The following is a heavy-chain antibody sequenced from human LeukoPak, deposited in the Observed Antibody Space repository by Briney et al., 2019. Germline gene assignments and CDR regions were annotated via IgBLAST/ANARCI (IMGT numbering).Heavy chain of an antibody. V-gene: IGHV4-59*12. CDR1: GGSISRYY. Sequence: PSETLSLTCTVSGGSISRYYWGWIRQPPGKGLEWIGYLYYSGSTNYNPSLKSRVTISLDTSKNQFSLKLSSVTAADTAVYYCARGLGYSSGWFGNNYFDYWGQGTLVTDPS. CDR2: LYYSGST. J-gene: IGHJ4*02. D-gene: IGHD6-19*01. CDR3: ARGLGYSSGWFGNNYFDY.